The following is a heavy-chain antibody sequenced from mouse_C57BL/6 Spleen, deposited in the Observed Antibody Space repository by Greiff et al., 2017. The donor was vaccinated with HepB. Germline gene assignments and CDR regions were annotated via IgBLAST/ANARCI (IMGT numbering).Heavy chain of an antibody. Sequence: EVQLVESGGGLVKPGGSLKLSCAASGFTFSDYGMHWVRQAPEKGLEWVAYISSGSSSIYYADTVKGRFTISRDNAKNTLYLQMTSLRSEDTAMYYCARAGYYGSGYVAYWGQGTLVTVSA. CDR3: ARAGYYGSGYVAY. J-gene: IGHJ3*01. CDR1: GFTFSDYG. CDR2: ISSGSSSI. V-gene: IGHV5-17*01. D-gene: IGHD1-1*01.